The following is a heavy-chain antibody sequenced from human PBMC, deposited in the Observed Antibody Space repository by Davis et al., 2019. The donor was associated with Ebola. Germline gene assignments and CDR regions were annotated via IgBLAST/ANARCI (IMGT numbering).Heavy chain of an antibody. V-gene: IGHV3-7*03. D-gene: IGHD3-22*01. CDR2: IKQGGSEK. J-gene: IGHJ3*02. CDR1: GFTFSSYW. Sequence: GGSLRLSCAASGFTFSSYWMSWVRQAPGKGLEWVANIKQGGSEKFYVDSVKGRFTISRDNAKNSLYLQMNSLRAEDTAVYYCARGDFFDSSGNFIDAFDIWGQGTMVTVSS. CDR3: ARGDFFDSSGNFIDAFDI.